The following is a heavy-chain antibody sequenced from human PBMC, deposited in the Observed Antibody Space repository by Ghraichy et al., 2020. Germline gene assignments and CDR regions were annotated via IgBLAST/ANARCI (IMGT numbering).Heavy chain of an antibody. CDR2: ISSSSSYI. D-gene: IGHD3-10*01. V-gene: IGHV3-21*01. CDR1: GFTFSSYS. J-gene: IGHJ6*03. CDR3: ATAMVRGHNYYYYYMDV. Sequence: GGSLRLSCAASGFTFSSYSMNWVRQAPGKGLEWVSSISSSSSYIYYADSVKGRFTISRDNAKNSLYLQMNSLRAEDTAVYYCATAMVRGHNYYYYYMDVWGKGTTVTVSS.